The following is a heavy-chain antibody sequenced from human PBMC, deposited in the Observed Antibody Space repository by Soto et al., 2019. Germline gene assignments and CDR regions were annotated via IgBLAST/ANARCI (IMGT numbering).Heavy chain of an antibody. Sequence: VASVKVSCKASGGTFSSYAISWVRQAPGQGLEWMGGIIPIFGTANYAQKFQGRVTITADGSTSTAYMELSSLRSEDTAVYYCARSLLGGTSSWFDPWGQGTLVTVSS. CDR1: GGTFSSYA. CDR3: ARSLLGGTSSWFDP. D-gene: IGHD1-26*01. CDR2: IIPIFGTA. J-gene: IGHJ5*02. V-gene: IGHV1-69*13.